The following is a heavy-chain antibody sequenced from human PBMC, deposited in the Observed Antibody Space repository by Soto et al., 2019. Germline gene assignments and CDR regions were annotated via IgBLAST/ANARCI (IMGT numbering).Heavy chain of an antibody. Sequence: GGSLRLSCAASGFTVSSNYMSWVRQAPGKGLEWVSVIYSGGSTYYADSVKGRFTISRDNSKNTLYLQMNSLRAEDTAVYYCARANEGFYCSGGSCLPHYYYYMDVWGKGTTVTVSS. J-gene: IGHJ6*03. CDR2: IYSGGST. CDR1: GFTVSSNY. CDR3: ARANEGFYCSGGSCLPHYYYYMDV. V-gene: IGHV3-66*01. D-gene: IGHD2-15*01.